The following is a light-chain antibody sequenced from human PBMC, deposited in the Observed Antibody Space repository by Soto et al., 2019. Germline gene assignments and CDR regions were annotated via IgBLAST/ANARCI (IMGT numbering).Light chain of an antibody. CDR3: QQYGSSPPWR. V-gene: IGKV3-20*01. J-gene: IGKJ1*01. Sequence: EIVLTQSPGTLSLSPGERATLSCRASQSVSSSYLAWYQQKPGQAPRLLIYGASSRATGIPDRFSGSGSGTDFTLTISRLEPEYFAVYYCQQYGSSPPWRFGQGTEVDIK. CDR2: GAS. CDR1: QSVSSSY.